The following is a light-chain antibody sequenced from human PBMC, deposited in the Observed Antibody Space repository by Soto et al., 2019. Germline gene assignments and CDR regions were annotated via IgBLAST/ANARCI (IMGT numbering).Light chain of an antibody. Sequence: EIVMTQSPATLSVSPGERATLSCRASQSVSGNLAWYQQKPGQAPRLLIYGASTRATGIPVRFSGSGSGTEFTLTISSLQSEDFAVYYCQQYNNLYTFGQGTKLEIK. CDR2: GAS. V-gene: IGKV3-15*01. CDR1: QSVSGN. J-gene: IGKJ2*01. CDR3: QQYNNLYT.